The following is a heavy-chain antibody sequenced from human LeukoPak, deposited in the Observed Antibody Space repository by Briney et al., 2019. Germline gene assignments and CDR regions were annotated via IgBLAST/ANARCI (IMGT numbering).Heavy chain of an antibody. J-gene: IGHJ6*03. Sequence: SETLSLTCTVSGGSISSYYWSWIRQPPGKGLEWIGYIYYSGSTNYNTSLKSRVTISVETSKNQFSLKLSSVTAADTAVYYCAREGGTAAGTGYYYYYMDVWGKGTTVTISS. D-gene: IGHD6-13*01. CDR2: IYYSGST. CDR3: AREGGTAAGTGYYYYYMDV. CDR1: GGSISSYY. V-gene: IGHV4-59*12.